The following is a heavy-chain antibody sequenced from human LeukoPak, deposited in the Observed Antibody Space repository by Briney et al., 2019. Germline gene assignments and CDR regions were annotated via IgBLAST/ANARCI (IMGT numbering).Heavy chain of an antibody. CDR1: GGSISSSSYY. Sequence: KPSETLSLTCTVSGGSISSSSYYWGWIRHPPGKGLEWIGSIYYSGSTYYNPSLKSRVTISVDTSKNQFSLKLSSVTAADTAVYYCARSDNWNYSFWFDPWGQGTLVTVSS. CDR2: IYYSGST. V-gene: IGHV4-39*01. CDR3: ARSDNWNYSFWFDP. J-gene: IGHJ5*02. D-gene: IGHD1-7*01.